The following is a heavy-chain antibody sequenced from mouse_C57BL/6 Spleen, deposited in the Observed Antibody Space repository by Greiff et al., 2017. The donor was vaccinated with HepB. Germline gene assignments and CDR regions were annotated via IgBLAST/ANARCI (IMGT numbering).Heavy chain of an antibody. CDR1: GFTFSDYY. Sequence: EVQLVESEGGLVQPGSSMKLSCTASGFTFSDYYMAWVRQVPEKGLEWVANINYDGSSTYYLVSLKSRFIISRDNAKNILYLQMSSLKSEDTATYYCARDEDGYWYFDVWGTGTTVTVSS. CDR3: ARDEDGYWYFDV. J-gene: IGHJ1*03. D-gene: IGHD2-3*01. V-gene: IGHV5-16*01. CDR2: INYDGSST.